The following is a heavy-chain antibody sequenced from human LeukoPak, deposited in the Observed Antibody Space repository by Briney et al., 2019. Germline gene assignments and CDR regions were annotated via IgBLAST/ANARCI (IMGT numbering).Heavy chain of an antibody. J-gene: IGHJ4*02. D-gene: IGHD3-10*01. CDR2: IIPIFGTA. CDR1: GGTFSSYA. V-gene: IGHV1-69*01. CDR3: ARGLRATMVRGVTSYYFDY. Sequence: SSVKVSCKASGGTFSSYAISWVRQAPGQGLEWMGGIIPIFGTANYAQKFQGRVTITADESTSTAYMELSSLRSEDTAVYYCARGLRATMVRGVTSYYFDYWGQGTLVTVSS.